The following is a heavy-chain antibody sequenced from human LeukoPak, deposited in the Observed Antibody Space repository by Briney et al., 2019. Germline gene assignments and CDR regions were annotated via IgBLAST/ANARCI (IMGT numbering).Heavy chain of an antibody. D-gene: IGHD6-13*01. J-gene: IGHJ4*02. CDR2: SYTSGST. CDR1: GGSLSRYY. V-gene: IGHV4-59*10. Sequence: PSETLSLTCAVSGGSLSRYYLSWVRQPAGKGLEWVGRSYTSGSTNDNPALESRVTMSVDTSKNQFSLKLSSVTAADTAVYYCASGYSSSWHYVDYWGQGTLVTVSS. CDR3: ASGYSSSWHYVDY.